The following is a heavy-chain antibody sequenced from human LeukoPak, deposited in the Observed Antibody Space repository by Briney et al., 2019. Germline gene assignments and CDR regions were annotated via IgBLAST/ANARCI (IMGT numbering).Heavy chain of an antibody. J-gene: IGHJ1*01. Sequence: GGSLRLSCAASGFTFSSYATSWVRQAPGKGLEWVSAISGSGGSTYYADSVKGRFTISRDNSKNTLYPQMNSLRAEDTAVYYCAKDEWEVPEYFQHWGQGTLVTVSS. CDR2: ISGSGGST. CDR1: GFTFSSYA. CDR3: AKDEWEVPEYFQH. V-gene: IGHV3-23*01. D-gene: IGHD1-26*01.